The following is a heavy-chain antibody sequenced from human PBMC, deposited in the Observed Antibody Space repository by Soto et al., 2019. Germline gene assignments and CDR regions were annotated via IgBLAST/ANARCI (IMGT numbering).Heavy chain of an antibody. CDR2: INPKTAAT. J-gene: IGHJ6*02. V-gene: IGHV1-2*02. Sequence: ASVKVSCKASGYTFTSYGISWVRQAPGQGLEWVAWINPKTAATNYAKKFQDRVTVTSDTSFSTAYLELTRLRPDDTALYYCARIKWGLDYYSGMDVWGQGTAVTVSS. CDR3: ARIKWGLDYYSGMDV. D-gene: IGHD1-26*01. CDR1: GYTFTSYG.